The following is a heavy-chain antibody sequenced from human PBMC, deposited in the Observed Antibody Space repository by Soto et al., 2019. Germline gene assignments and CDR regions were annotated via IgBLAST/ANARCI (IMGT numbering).Heavy chain of an antibody. Sequence: QVQLVESGGGVVQPGRSLRLSCAASGFTFSSYGMHWVRQAPGKGLEWVAVISYDGSNKYYADSVKGRFTISRDNSKNALYLQMNSLRAEDTAVYYCAKPVYSSGWWTFDYWGQGTLVTVSS. CDR3: AKPVYSSGWWTFDY. D-gene: IGHD6-19*01. CDR1: GFTFSSYG. J-gene: IGHJ4*02. CDR2: ISYDGSNK. V-gene: IGHV3-30*18.